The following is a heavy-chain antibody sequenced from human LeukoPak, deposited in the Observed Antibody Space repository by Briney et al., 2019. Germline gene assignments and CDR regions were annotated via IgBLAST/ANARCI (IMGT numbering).Heavy chain of an antibody. V-gene: IGHV5-51*01. Sequence: GESLKISCKGSGYSFTSYWIGWVRLMPGKGLEWMGIIYPGDSDTRYSPSFQGQVTISADKSISTAYLQWSSLKASDTAMYYCARWAEYDYVWGYSGSYYFDYWGQGTLVTVSS. J-gene: IGHJ4*02. D-gene: IGHD3-16*01. CDR2: IYPGDSDT. CDR3: ARWAEYDYVWGYSGSYYFDY. CDR1: GYSFTSYW.